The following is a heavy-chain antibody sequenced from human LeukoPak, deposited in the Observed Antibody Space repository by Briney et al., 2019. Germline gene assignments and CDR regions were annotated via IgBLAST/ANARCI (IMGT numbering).Heavy chain of an antibody. Sequence: SETLSLTCAVYGGSFSGYYWSWIRQPPGKGLEWIGEINHSGSTNYNPSLKSRVTISVDTSKNQFSLKLSSVTAADTAVYYCARDWGDSSSWYSPWGQGTLVTVSS. D-gene: IGHD6-13*01. V-gene: IGHV4-34*01. CDR1: GGSFSGYY. J-gene: IGHJ4*02. CDR2: INHSGST. CDR3: ARDWGDSSSWYSP.